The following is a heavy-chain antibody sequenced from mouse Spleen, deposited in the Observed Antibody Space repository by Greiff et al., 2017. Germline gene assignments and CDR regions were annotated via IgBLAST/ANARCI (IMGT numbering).Heavy chain of an antibody. J-gene: IGHJ1*01. Sequence: EVKLVESGGGLVKPGGSLKLSCAASGFTFSSYAMSWVRQTPEKRLEWVATISSGGSYTYYPDSVKGRFTISRDNAKNTLYLQMSSLRSEDTAMYYCARDSAYGSSSWYFDVWGAGTTVTVSS. V-gene: IGHV5-9-1*01. CDR1: GFTFSSYA. CDR2: ISSGGSYT. D-gene: IGHD1-1*01. CDR3: ARDSAYGSSSWYFDV.